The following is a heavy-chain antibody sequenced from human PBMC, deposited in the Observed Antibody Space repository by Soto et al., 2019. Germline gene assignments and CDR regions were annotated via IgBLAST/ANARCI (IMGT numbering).Heavy chain of an antibody. CDR2: IYYSGTT. D-gene: IGHD3-22*01. V-gene: IGHV4-34*01. CDR1: GGSFSGYY. Sequence: SETLSLTCAVYGGSFSGYYWTWTRQHPGKGLDWIGYIYYSGTTHYSPSLKSRVTISVDTSENQFSLKLSSVTAADTAVYFCARGVYYYDSSGYENLNWFDPWGQGTLVTVSS. J-gene: IGHJ5*02. CDR3: ARGVYYYDSSGYENLNWFDP.